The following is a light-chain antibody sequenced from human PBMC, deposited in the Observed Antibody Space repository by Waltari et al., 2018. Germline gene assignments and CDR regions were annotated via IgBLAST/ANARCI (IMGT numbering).Light chain of an antibody. V-gene: IGLV2-11*01. CDR2: DVT. J-gene: IGLJ3*02. CDR1: SSDLGTYKY. Sequence: QSALTQPRSVSGSPGQSVTISCTGTSSDLGTYKYVSWYQQHPGKAPKLIIHDVTKRPSGVPGRFAGAKSGNPASLTIAGLQAEDEAEYFCCSFAGSYTWVFGGGTELTVL. CDR3: CSFAGSYTWV.